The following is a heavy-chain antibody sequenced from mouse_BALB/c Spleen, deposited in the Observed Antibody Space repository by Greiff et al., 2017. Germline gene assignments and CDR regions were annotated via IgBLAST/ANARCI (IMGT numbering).Heavy chain of an antibody. CDR2: IWAGGST. V-gene: IGHV2-9*02. CDR3: ARERDYDWDAMDY. D-gene: IGHD2-4*01. CDR1: GFSLTSYG. J-gene: IGHJ4*01. Sequence: QVQLKESGPGLVAPSQSLSITCTVSGFSLTSYGVHWVRQPPGKGLEWLVVIWAGGSTNYNSALMSRLSISKDNSKSQVFLKMNSLQTDDTAMYYCARERDYDWDAMDYWGQGTSVTVSS.